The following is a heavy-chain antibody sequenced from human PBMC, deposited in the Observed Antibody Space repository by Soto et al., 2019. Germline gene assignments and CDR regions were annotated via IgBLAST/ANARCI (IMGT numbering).Heavy chain of an antibody. CDR1: GFTFSRSA. CDR2: IRSKANDFAT. V-gene: IGHV3-73*02. CDR3: TRRSSSSGFDWDS. Sequence: EVQLVESGGGLVQPGGSLTLSCVASGFTFSRSAVHWVRQASGKGLEWVGRIRSKANDFATAYDESLKGRCTISRDDSKNTAYLQMSSLQTEDTAIYYCTRRSSSSGFDWDSWGQGALVTVAS. D-gene: IGHD3-22*01. J-gene: IGHJ4*02.